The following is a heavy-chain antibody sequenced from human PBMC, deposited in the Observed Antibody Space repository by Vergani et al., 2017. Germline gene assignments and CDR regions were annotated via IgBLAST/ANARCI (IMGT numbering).Heavy chain of an antibody. D-gene: IGHD3-10*01. CDR1: GFTFSSYG. V-gene: IGHV3-30*03. Sequence: QVQLVESGGGVVQTGRSLRLSCAASGFTFSSYGMHWVRQAPGKGLEWVAVISYDGSNKYYADSVKGRFTVSRDNSKNTLYLQMNSLRAEDTVVYYCARVMVRGATGGWFDPWGQGTLVTVSS. CDR3: ARVMVRGATGGWFDP. CDR2: ISYDGSNK. J-gene: IGHJ5*02.